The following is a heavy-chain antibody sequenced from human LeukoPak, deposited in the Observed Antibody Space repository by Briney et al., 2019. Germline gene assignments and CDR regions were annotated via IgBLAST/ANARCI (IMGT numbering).Heavy chain of an antibody. CDR2: ISTDGNDK. CDR3: AKDKSVSADYYFDY. D-gene: IGHD5/OR15-5a*01. Sequence: GGSLRLSCAASGFTFSGYAMHWVRQAPGKGLEWLAVISTDGNDKHYADSVKGRFTVSRDNSKNTLFLQMNNLRTEDTAVYYCAKDKSVSADYYFDYWGQGTLVTVSS. CDR1: GFTFSGYA. J-gene: IGHJ4*02. V-gene: IGHV3-30*04.